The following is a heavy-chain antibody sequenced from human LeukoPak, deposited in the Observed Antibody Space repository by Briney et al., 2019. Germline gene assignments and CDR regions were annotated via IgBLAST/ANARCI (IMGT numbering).Heavy chain of an antibody. CDR2: ISGSGGST. V-gene: IGHV3-23*01. Sequence: QAGGSLRLSCAASGFTFSSYAMSWVRQAPGKGLEWVSAISGSGGSTYYADSVKGRFTISRDNSKNTLYLQMNSLRAEDTAVYYCAKGITGRRTMILVVLRPFDYWGQGTLVTVSS. D-gene: IGHD3-22*01. J-gene: IGHJ4*02. CDR1: GFTFSSYA. CDR3: AKGITGRRTMILVVLRPFDY.